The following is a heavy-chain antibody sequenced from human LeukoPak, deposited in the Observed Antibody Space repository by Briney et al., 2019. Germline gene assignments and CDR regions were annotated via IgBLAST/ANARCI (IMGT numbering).Heavy chain of an antibody. CDR1: GGSFSGYY. V-gene: IGHV4-34*01. CDR2: INHSGST. D-gene: IGHD3-3*01. Sequence: SETLSLTCAVYGGSFSGYYWSWIRQPPGKWLEWIGEINHSGSTNYHPSLKSRVPISVDTAKSQFSLKLSSVTAADTAVYYCARGARPGYDFWSGYYRPAFDYWGQGTLVTVSS. CDR3: ARGARPGYDFWSGYYRPAFDY. J-gene: IGHJ4*02.